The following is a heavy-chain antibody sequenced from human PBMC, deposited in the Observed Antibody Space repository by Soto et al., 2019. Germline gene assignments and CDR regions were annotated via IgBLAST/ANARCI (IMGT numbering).Heavy chain of an antibody. D-gene: IGHD3-9*01. V-gene: IGHV3-30-3*01. CDR3: ARTFDTITYYFDY. CDR1: EFSFSSYA. Sequence: LRLSCAASEFSFSSYAMHWIRQAPGKGLEWVAVISFDGNIIHYADSVKGRFIISRDNSKNTLYLQMHSLSGEDTAVYYCARTFDTITYYFDYWGQGTLVTVSS. CDR2: ISFDGNII. J-gene: IGHJ4*02.